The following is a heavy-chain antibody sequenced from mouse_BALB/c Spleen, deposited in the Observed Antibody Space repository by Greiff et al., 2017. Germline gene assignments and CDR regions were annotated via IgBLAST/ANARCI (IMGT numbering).Heavy chain of an antibody. V-gene: IGHV1S81*02. D-gene: IGHD6-1*01. J-gene: IGHJ2*01. CDR3: TRKSAFFDY. CDR2: INPSNGRT. Sequence: QVQLKQPGAELVKPGASVKLSCKASGYTFTSYWMHWVKQRPGQGLEWIGEINPSNGRTNYNEKFKSKAKLTADTSASTAYMELSSLTNEDSAVYYCTRKSAFFDYWGQGTTLTVSS. CDR1: GYTFTSYW.